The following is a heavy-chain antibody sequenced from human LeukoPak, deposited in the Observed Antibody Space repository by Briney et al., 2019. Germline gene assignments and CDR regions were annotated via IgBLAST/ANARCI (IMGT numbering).Heavy chain of an antibody. V-gene: IGHV4-39*07. CDR1: GGSISSSSYY. J-gene: IGHJ3*02. CDR3: ARDPPLEMATLDAFDI. Sequence: SETLSLTCTVSGGSISSSSYYWGWIRQPPGKGLEWIGSIYYSGSTYYNPSLKSRVTISVDTSKNQFSLKLSSVTAADTAVYYCARDPPLEMATLDAFDIWGQGTMVTVSS. CDR2: IYYSGST. D-gene: IGHD5-24*01.